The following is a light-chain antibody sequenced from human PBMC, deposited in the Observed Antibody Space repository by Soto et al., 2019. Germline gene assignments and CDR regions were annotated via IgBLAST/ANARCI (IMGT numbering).Light chain of an antibody. CDR1: SSDVGGYNY. V-gene: IGLV2-14*03. Sequence: QSALTQPASVSGSTGQSITISCTGTSSDVGGYNYVSWYPQHPGKAPKLMIYDVSNRPSGVSNRFSGSKSGNTASLTISGLQAEDEADYYCSSYTSSSTPVFGGGTKLTVL. CDR3: SSYTSSSTPV. J-gene: IGLJ2*01. CDR2: DVS.